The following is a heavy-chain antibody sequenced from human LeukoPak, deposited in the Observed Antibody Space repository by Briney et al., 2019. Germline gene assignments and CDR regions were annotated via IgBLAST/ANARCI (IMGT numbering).Heavy chain of an antibody. D-gene: IGHD1-1*01. CDR1: GGSISSYY. J-gene: IGHJ4*02. Sequence: PSETLSLTCTVSGGSISSYYWSWIRQPPGKGLEWIAYIYYRGSTNYNPSLKSRVTISVDTSKNQFSLKLSSVTAADTAVYYCARRKTGTGPFDYWGQGTLVTVSS. V-gene: IGHV4-59*08. CDR3: ARRKTGTGPFDY. CDR2: IYYRGST.